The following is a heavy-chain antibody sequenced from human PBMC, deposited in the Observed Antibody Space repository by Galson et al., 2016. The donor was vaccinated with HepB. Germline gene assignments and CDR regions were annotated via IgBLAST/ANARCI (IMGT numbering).Heavy chain of an antibody. J-gene: IGHJ4*02. V-gene: IGHV4-31*03. Sequence: TLSLTCTVSGGSISSGGYYWSWIRQHPGKGLEWIGYIYSSGSVFYNPSLKSRVTISVDTSKNQFSLKVNSVSAADTAVYYCATLGSVLPFDFWGQGTLVTVSS. CDR1: GGSISSGGYY. CDR2: IYSSGSV. CDR3: ATLGSVLPFDF. D-gene: IGHD1-26*01.